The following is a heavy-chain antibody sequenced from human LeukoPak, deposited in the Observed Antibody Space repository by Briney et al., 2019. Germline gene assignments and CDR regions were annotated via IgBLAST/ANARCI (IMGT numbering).Heavy chain of an antibody. V-gene: IGHV3-21*01. CDR2: ISSSSSYI. CDR3: ARASYYYDSSGYTDY. J-gene: IGHJ4*02. D-gene: IGHD3-22*01. Sequence: GGSLRLSGAASGFTFSSYSMNWVRQAPGKGLEWVSSISSSSSYIYYADSVKGRFTISRDNAKNSLYLQMNSLRAEDTAVYYCARASYYYDSSGYTDYWGQGTLVTVSS. CDR1: GFTFSSYS.